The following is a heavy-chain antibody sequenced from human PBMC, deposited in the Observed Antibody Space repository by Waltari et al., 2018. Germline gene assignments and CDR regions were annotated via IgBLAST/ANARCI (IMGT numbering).Heavy chain of an antibody. CDR2: INHSGST. D-gene: IGHD3-3*01. CDR3: ARGLPTLRFLEWSTPTGGMDV. CDR1: GGSFSGYY. Sequence: QVQLQQWGAGLLKPSETLSLTCAVYGGSFSGYYWSWIRQPPGKGLGWIGEINHSGSTNYNPSLKSRVTISVDTSKNQFALKLSSVTAADTAVYYCARGLPTLRFLEWSTPTGGMDVWGQGTTVTVSS. J-gene: IGHJ6*02. V-gene: IGHV4-34*01.